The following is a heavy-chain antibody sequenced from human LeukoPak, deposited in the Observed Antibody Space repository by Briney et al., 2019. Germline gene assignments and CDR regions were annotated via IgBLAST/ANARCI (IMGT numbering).Heavy chain of an antibody. V-gene: IGHV3-21*01. CDR2: ISSSSSDI. J-gene: IGHJ4*02. D-gene: IGHD4-17*01. CDR1: GFTFSRHS. Sequence: GGSLRLSCAASGFTFSRHSMNWVRQAPGKGLECLSSISSSSSDIYYADSVEGRFTISRDNAKNSLYLQMNSLRAEDTAVYYCAKGGHYGDYSGYWGQGTLVTVSS. CDR3: AKGGHYGDYSGY.